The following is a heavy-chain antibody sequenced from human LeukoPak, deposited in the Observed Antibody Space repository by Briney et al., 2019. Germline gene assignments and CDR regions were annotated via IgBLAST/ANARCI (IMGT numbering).Heavy chain of an antibody. CDR2: INPNSGGT. D-gene: IGHD3-10*01. CDR1: GYTFTGYY. Sequence: ASVKVSCKASGYTFTGYYMHWVRQAPGQGLEWMGWINPNSGGTNYAQKFQGRVTMTRDTSISTAYMELSRLRSDDTAVYYCARVREHGSGSYAYYYYMDVWGKGTTVTISS. J-gene: IGHJ6*03. CDR3: ARVREHGSGSYAYYYYMDV. V-gene: IGHV1-2*02.